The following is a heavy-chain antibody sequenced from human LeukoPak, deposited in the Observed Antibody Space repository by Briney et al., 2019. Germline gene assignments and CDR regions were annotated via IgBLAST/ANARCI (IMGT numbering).Heavy chain of an antibody. J-gene: IGHJ3*02. V-gene: IGHV1-2*02. CDR2: INPNSGGT. D-gene: IGHD6-13*01. CDR3: ARIAAAGANDAFDI. Sequence: ASVKVSCKASGYTFTGYYMHWVRQAPGQGLERMGWINPNSGGTNYAQKFQGRVTMTRDTSISTAYMELSRLRSDDTAVYYCARIAAAGANDAFDIWGQGTMVTVSS. CDR1: GYTFTGYY.